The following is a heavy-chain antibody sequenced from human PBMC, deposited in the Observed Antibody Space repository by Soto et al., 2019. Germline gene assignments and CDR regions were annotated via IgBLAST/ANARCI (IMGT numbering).Heavy chain of an antibody. D-gene: IGHD6-19*01. J-gene: IGHJ5*01. Sequence: GGSLRLSCGASGFTFGGYAVTWVRQAPGKGLEWVANISPGGSGKYYVDSVKGRFTISRDNAKNSLYLQMNSLRAEDTALYFCTKDASGWSVSWGQGTLVTVSS. CDR1: GFTFGGYA. V-gene: IGHV3-7*04. CDR3: TKDASGWSVS. CDR2: ISPGGSGK.